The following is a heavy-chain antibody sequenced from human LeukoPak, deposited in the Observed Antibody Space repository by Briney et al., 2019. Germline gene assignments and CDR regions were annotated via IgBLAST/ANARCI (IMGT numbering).Heavy chain of an antibody. J-gene: IGHJ3*02. CDR3: ATEGGSGSYYGDDAFDM. V-gene: IGHV3-15*01. Sequence: GGSLRLSCAASGFTFSSYDMSWVRQARGKGLEWVGRVKSKADDGTTDYAAPVQGRFTISRDDSKNTLSLQMNSLKTEDTAVYYCATEGGSGSYYGDDAFDMWGQGTMVTVSS. CDR1: GFTFSSYD. D-gene: IGHD3-10*01. CDR2: VKSKADDGTT.